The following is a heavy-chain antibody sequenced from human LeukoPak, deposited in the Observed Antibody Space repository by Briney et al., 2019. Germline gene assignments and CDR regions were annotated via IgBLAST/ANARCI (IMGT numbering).Heavy chain of an antibody. Sequence: SETLSLTCAVYGGSFSGYYWSWIRQPPGKGLEWIGEINHSGSTNYNPSLKSRVTISVDTSKNQFSLKLSSVTAADTAVYYCARGSSITMIVVVIFDAFDIWGQGTMVTVSS. J-gene: IGHJ3*02. D-gene: IGHD3-22*01. CDR2: INHSGST. V-gene: IGHV4-34*01. CDR3: ARGSSITMIVVVIFDAFDI. CDR1: GGSFSGYY.